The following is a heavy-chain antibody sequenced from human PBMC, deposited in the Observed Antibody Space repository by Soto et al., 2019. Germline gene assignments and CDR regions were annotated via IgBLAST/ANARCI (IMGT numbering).Heavy chain of an antibody. CDR1: GFSFSSDS. D-gene: IGHD1-7*01. CDR2: ISSSGSFM. J-gene: IGHJ4*02. CDR3: ARDPPTGTTLDWADS. Sequence: GGSLRLSCAASGFSFSSDSMGWVRQAPGKGLEWVSSISSSGSFMNYADSVKGRFTISRDNAENSLYLQMSGLKDEDTAVYYCARDPPTGTTLDWADSWGQGTLVTVSS. V-gene: IGHV3-21*01.